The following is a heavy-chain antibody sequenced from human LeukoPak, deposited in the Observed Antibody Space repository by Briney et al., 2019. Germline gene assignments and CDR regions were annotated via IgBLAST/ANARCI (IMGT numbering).Heavy chain of an antibody. V-gene: IGHV3-64D*06. CDR3: VRPYGSGTYIDY. CDR2: ISGNGGST. J-gene: IGHJ4*02. CDR1: GFNFSSYA. Sequence: GGSLRLCCSASGFNFSSYAMYWVRQAPGKGLEYVSGISGNGGSTYHADAVKGRFTISRDNSKNTLNLQMSSLRAEDTAVYCCVRPYGSGTYIDYWGQGTLVTVSS. D-gene: IGHD3-10*01.